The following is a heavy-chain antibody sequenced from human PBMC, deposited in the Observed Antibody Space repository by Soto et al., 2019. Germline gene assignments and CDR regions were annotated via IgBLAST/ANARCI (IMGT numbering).Heavy chain of an antibody. Sequence: EVQLVEAGGGLVQPGGSLRLSCAASGFTVSSKYMSWVRQAPGKGLEWVALIQSGGTTYYADSVKGRFTISRDSSKNMLQLQKESLRAVYTAVYYCARDDTLCSGGSFYGVPINVWGKWTTVTVSS. D-gene: IGHD2-15*01. J-gene: IGHJ6*04. CDR3: ARDDTLCSGGSFYGVPINV. CDR2: IQSGGTT. V-gene: IGHV3-66*01. CDR1: GFTVSSKY.